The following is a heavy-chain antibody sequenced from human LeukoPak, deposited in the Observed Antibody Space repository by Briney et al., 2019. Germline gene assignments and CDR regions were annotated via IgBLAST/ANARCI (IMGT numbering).Heavy chain of an antibody. V-gene: IGHV4-30-2*03. CDR2: IYHSGST. CDR3: ARHVKSIFPSYFDY. Sequence: SETLSLTCTVSGGSISSGGYYWSWIRQPPGKGLEWIGYIYHSGSTYYNPSLKSRVTISVDTSKNQFSLKLSSVTAADTAVYYCARHVKSIFPSYFDYWGQGTLVTVSS. D-gene: IGHD3-3*01. CDR1: GGSISSGGYY. J-gene: IGHJ4*02.